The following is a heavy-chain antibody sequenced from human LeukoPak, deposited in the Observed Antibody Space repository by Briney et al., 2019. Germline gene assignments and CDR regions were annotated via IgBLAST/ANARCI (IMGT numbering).Heavy chain of an antibody. CDR3: AGAGIAVAGNAEYFQH. CDR2: IDPSDSYT. V-gene: IGHV5-10-1*01. Sequence: GESLMISCKGSGYIFTSYWISWVRQMPGKGLEWMGRIDPSDSYTNYSPSFQGHVTISADKSISTAYLQWSSLKDSDTAMYYCAGAGIAVAGNAEYFQHWGQGTLVTVSS. CDR1: GYIFTSYW. J-gene: IGHJ1*01. D-gene: IGHD6-19*01.